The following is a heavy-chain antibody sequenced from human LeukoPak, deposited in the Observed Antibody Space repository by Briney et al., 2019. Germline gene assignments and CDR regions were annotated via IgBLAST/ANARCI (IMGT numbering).Heavy chain of an antibody. CDR1: GFTFSSYW. CDR2: VNQDGSDK. V-gene: IGHV3-7*01. CDR3: ARDRHGETGDWCFDL. J-gene: IGHJ2*01. Sequence: GGSLRLSCAASGFTFSSYWMSWVRQAPGRGLEWVANVNQDGSDKYYVDSVKGRFTISRDNSKNSLYLQMNSLRAEDTAVYCCARDRHGETGDWCFDLWGRGTLVTVSS. D-gene: IGHD4-17*01.